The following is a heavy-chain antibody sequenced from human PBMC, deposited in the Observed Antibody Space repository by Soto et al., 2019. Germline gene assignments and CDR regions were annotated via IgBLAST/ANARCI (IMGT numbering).Heavy chain of an antibody. J-gene: IGHJ4*01. CDR2: VLPITGST. CDR1: GGLFSVFS. V-gene: IGHV1-69*06. CDR3: TTIRVRGGPLRFED. Sequence: QVQLVQSGAEVKKPGSSVKVSCKTSGGLFSVFSFNWVRQAPGQGLEWMGGVLPITGSTDYAQKFQGRLTITADRSTSTIYMELGRLTSDDTASYYCTTIRVRGGPLRFEDGGQGTLISVSS. D-gene: IGHD5-12*01.